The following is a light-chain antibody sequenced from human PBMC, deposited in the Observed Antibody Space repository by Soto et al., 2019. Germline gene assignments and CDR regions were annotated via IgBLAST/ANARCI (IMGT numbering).Light chain of an antibody. J-gene: IGLJ3*02. CDR1: ITDIGAYKY. CDR3: SAYTARSTLV. V-gene: IGLV2-14*01. CDR2: AVH. Sequence: QSALTQPASVSGSAGQSITISCTGTITDIGAYKYVSWYQQNPGTAPKLIIYAVHSRPSGVSNRFSGSKSGNTASLTISGLQAEDEGDYYCSAYTARSTLVFGGGTKLTVL.